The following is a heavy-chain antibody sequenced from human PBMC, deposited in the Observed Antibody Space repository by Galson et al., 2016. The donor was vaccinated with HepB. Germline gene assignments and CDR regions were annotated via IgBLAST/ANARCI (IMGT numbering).Heavy chain of an antibody. V-gene: IGHV3-23*01. D-gene: IGHD3-10*01. CDR1: GFTFSSQA. Sequence: SLRLSCAASGFTFSSQAMTWVRQAPGMGLESVSCISGSGGGDTTTWYADSVRGRFAITRDDSKNTVYLQMTSLRADDTAVYYCAKSSGIWFGYFDSWGRGTLVTASS. CDR3: AKSSGIWFGYFDS. J-gene: IGHJ4*02. CDR2: ISGSGGGDTTT.